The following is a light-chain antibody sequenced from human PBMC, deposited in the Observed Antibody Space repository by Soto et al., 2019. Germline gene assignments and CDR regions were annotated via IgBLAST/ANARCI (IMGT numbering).Light chain of an antibody. CDR2: NAS. CDR1: QSISNW. CDR3: QQYNSFSWT. J-gene: IGKJ1*01. Sequence: DIQMTQSPSTLSASVGDRVTITCRASQSISNWLAWYQQKRGKAPELLIYNASSLESGVPSRFSGSGSGSEFTLTISSLQPDDFATYYCQQYNSFSWTFGQGTKVDIK. V-gene: IGKV1-5*03.